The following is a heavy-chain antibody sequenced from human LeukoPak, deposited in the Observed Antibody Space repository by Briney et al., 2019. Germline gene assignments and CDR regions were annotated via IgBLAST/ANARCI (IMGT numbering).Heavy chain of an antibody. Sequence: SSETLSLTCAVYGGSFSGYYWSWIRQPPGKGLEWIGEINHSGSTNYNPSLKSRVTISVGTSKNQFSLKLSSVTAADTAVYYCARRSFPYYDFWSGWYNWFDPWGQGTLVTVSS. CDR1: GGSFSGYY. J-gene: IGHJ5*02. CDR3: ARRSFPYYDFWSGWYNWFDP. V-gene: IGHV4-34*01. D-gene: IGHD3-3*01. CDR2: INHSGST.